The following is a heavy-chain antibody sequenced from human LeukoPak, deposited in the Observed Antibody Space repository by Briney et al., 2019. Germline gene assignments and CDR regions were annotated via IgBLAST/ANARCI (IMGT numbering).Heavy chain of an antibody. D-gene: IGHD3-22*01. CDR1: GFTFSSYW. CDR2: IKQDGSEK. J-gene: IGHJ4*02. Sequence: PGGSLRLSCAASGFTFSSYWMSWVRQAPGKGLEWVANIKQDGSEKYYVDSVKGRFTISRDNAKNSLYLQMNSLRAEDTAVYYCARTYYYDSSGYNQAHYYFDYWGQGTLVTDSS. V-gene: IGHV3-7*01. CDR3: ARTYYYDSSGYNQAHYYFDY.